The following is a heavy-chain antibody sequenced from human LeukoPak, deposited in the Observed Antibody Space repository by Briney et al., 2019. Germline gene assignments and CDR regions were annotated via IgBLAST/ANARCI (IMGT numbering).Heavy chain of an antibody. J-gene: IGHJ6*02. V-gene: IGHV1-18*01. CDR2: ISAYNGNT. CDR1: GYTFTSYG. Sequence: ASVKVSCKASGYTFTSYGISWVRQAPGQGLEWMGWISAYNGNTNYAQRLQGRVTMTTDTSTSTAYVELRSLRSDDTAVYYCAMTTVVTGHYYYYGMDVWGQGTTVTVSS. CDR3: AMTTVVTGHYYYYGMDV. D-gene: IGHD4-23*01.